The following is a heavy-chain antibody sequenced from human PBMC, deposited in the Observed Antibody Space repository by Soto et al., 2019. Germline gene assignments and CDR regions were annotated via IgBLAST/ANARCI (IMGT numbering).Heavy chain of an antibody. CDR1: GGSIGSSNW. CDR3: ARDELGYCSGGSCYSGTGWFDP. CDR2: IYHSGST. J-gene: IGHJ5*02. D-gene: IGHD2-15*01. V-gene: IGHV4-4*02. Sequence: SETLSLTCAVSGGSIGSSNWWSWVRQPPGKGLEWIGEIYHSGSTNYNPSLKSRVTISVDKSKNQFSLKLSSVTAADTAVYYCARDELGYCSGGSCYSGTGWFDPWGQGTLVTVSS.